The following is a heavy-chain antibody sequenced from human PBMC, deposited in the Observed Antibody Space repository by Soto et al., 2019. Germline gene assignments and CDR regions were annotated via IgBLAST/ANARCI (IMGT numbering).Heavy chain of an antibody. CDR1: GYTFTSYG. CDR2: ISAYNGNT. V-gene: IGHV1-18*01. J-gene: IGHJ4*02. Sequence: QVQLVQSGAEVKKPGASVKVSCKASGYTFTSYGISWVRQAPGQGLEWMGWISAYNGNTNYAQKLPGRVTMTTDTAKSSAYMERRSRRADDTAGYYCAGVRENSLGSIAAAGSVDHWGQGTLGTVSS. CDR3: AGVRENSLGSIAAAGSVDH. D-gene: IGHD6-13*01.